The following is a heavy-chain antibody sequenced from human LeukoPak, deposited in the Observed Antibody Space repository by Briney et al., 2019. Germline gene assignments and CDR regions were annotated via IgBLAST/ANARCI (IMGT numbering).Heavy chain of an antibody. J-gene: IGHJ6*02. V-gene: IGHV4-59*01. D-gene: IGHD6-19*01. CDR3: ARERLGCYYYGMDV. CDR2: IYYSGST. Sequence: SETLSLTCTVSGGSISSYYWSWIRQPPGKGLEWIGYIYYSGSTNYNPSLKSRVTISVDTSKNQFSLKLSSVTAADTAVYYCARERLGCYYYGMDVWGQGTTVTVSS. CDR1: GGSISSYY.